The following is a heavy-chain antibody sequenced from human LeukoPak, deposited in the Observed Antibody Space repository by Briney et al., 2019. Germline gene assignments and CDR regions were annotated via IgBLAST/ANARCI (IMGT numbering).Heavy chain of an antibody. CDR2: INHSGST. CDR3: ARSNCSGGSCYWYYFDY. Sequence: SETLSLTCAVYGGSFSNYYWSWIRQPPGKRLEWIGQINHSGSTNYNPSLKSRVTISVDTSKNQFSLKLSSVTAADTAVYYCARSNCSGGSCYWYYFDYWGQGTLVTVSS. J-gene: IGHJ4*02. V-gene: IGHV4-34*01. CDR1: GGSFSNYY. D-gene: IGHD2-15*01.